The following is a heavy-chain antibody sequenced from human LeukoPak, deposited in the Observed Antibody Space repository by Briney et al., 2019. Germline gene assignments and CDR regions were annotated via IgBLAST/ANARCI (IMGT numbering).Heavy chain of an antibody. CDR3: ARGDDASFDY. CDR1: GGSISSYY. V-gene: IGHV4-59*01. D-gene: IGHD1-1*01. J-gene: IGHJ4*02. CDR2: IYYSGST. Sequence: PSETLSLTCTVPGGSISSYYWSWIRQPPGKGLEWIGYIYYSGSTNYNPSLKSRVTISVDTSKNQFSLKLSSVTAADTAVYYCARGDDASFDYWGQGTLVTVSS.